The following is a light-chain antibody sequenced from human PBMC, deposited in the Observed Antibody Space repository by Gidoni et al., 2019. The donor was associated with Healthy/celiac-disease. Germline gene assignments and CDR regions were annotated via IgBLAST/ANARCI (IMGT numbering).Light chain of an antibody. CDR1: QSVSSN. J-gene: IGKJ1*01. V-gene: IGKV3-15*01. CDR2: GAS. CDR3: QQYNNWPPVT. Sequence: EIVMPQSPATLSVSPGERAPLSCTASQSVSSNLAWYQQKPGQAPRLLIYGASTRATGIPARFSGSGSGTEFTLTISSRQSEDVAVYYCQQYNNWPPVTFGQGTKVEIK.